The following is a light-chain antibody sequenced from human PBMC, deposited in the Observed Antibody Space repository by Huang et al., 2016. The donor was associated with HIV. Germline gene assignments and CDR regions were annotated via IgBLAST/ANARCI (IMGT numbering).Light chain of an antibody. V-gene: IGKV4-1*01. CDR1: QSVLYSSNNKNY. CDR2: WAS. CDR3: QQYYSIPWT. Sequence: DIVMTQSPDSLAVSLGERATIDCKSSQSVLYSSNNKNYLAWYQQKSGQSPKLLIYWASTRESGVPDRFRGSGSGTDFTLTISSLQAEDVAVYCCQQYYSIPWTFGQGTKVEVK. J-gene: IGKJ1*01.